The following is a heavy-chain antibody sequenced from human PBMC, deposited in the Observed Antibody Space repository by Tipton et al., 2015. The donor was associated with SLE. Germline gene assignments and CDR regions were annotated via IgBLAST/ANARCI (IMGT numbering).Heavy chain of an antibody. D-gene: IGHD3-22*01. CDR2: IYYSGSN. J-gene: IGHJ6*03. Sequence: TLSLTCTVSGGSISSSSYYWGWIRQPPGKGLEWIGSIYYSGSNYYNPSLKSRVTISVDTSKNQFSLKLSSVTAADTAVYYCARVCSSGYPYYYYYYMDVWGKGTTVTVSS. V-gene: IGHV4-39*01. CDR3: ARVCSSGYPYYYYYYMDV. CDR1: GGSISSSSYY.